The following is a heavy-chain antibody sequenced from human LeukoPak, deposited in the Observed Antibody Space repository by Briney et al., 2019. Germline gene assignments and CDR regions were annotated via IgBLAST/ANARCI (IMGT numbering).Heavy chain of an antibody. CDR2: IYYSGST. CDR1: GGSISSYY. V-gene: IGHV4-59*01. J-gene: IGHJ3*02. CDR3: ARAPIGRDAFDI. D-gene: IGHD3-10*01. Sequence: SETLSLTCTVSGGSISSYYWSWIRQPPGKGLEWIGYIYYSGSTNYNPSLKSRVTISVDTSKNQFSLNLSSVTAADTAVYYCARAPIGRDAFDIWGQGTMVTVSS.